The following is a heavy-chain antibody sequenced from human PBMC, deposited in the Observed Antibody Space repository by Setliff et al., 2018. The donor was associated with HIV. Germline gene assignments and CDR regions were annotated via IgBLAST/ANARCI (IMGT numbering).Heavy chain of an antibody. CDR2: IYYSGST. V-gene: IGHV4-39*01. J-gene: IGHJ4*02. CDR1: GGSISSSSYY. CDR3: ARLYVVAGQ. D-gene: IGHD6-19*01. Sequence: SETLSLTCTVSGGSISSSSYYWGWIRQPPGKGLEWIGNIYYSGSTYYSPSLKSRVTISVDTSKNQFSLRLSSVTAADTALYYCARLYVVAGQWGQGTLVTVSS.